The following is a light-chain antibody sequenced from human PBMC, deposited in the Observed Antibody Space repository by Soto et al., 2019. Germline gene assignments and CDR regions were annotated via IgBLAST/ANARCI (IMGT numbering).Light chain of an antibody. V-gene: IGKV3-20*01. CDR2: AAS. CDR3: QKYGSSPWT. Sequence: EIVLTQSPGTLSLSPGERATLSCRASQSVTSNYLAWHQQKPGQAPRLLIYAASSRAAGIPDRFSGSGSGTDFTLIISRLEPEDFAVYYCQKYGSSPWTFGQGTKVEIK. CDR1: QSVTSNY. J-gene: IGKJ1*01.